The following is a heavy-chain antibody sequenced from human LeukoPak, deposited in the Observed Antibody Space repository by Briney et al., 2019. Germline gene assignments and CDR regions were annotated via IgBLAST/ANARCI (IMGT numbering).Heavy chain of an antibody. V-gene: IGHV4-4*07. J-gene: IGHJ3*02. CDR2: IYTSGST. CDR1: GGSISSYY. CDR3: ARDTDLYDILTGYYTDAFDI. D-gene: IGHD3-9*01. Sequence: SETLSLTCTFSGGSISSYYWSWIRQPAGKGLEWIGRIYTSGSTNYNPSLKSRVTMSVDTSKNQFSLKLSSVTAADTAVYYCARDTDLYDILTGYYTDAFDIWGQGTMVTVSS.